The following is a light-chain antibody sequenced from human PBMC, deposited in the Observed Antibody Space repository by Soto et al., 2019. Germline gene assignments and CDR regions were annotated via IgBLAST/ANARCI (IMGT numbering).Light chain of an antibody. CDR1: SSDIGGYDT. V-gene: IGLV2-14*01. CDR2: EVI. J-gene: IGLJ2*01. Sequence: QSALTQPASVSESPGQSITISCTGTSSDIGGYDTVSWYRHHPGKAPKLLIYEVINRPSGISNRFSGSKSGNTAYLTISELQAEDEADYYCSSYRSVNTLVFGGGTKLTVL. CDR3: SSYRSVNTLV.